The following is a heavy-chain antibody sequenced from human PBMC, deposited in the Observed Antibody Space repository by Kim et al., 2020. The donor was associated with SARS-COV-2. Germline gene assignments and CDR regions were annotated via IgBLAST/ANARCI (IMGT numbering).Heavy chain of an antibody. CDR1: GYTFTSYG. CDR3: ARMGLLWFGEFRIQNYFDY. V-gene: IGHV1-18*01. J-gene: IGHJ4*01. D-gene: IGHD3-10*01. Sequence: ASVKVSCKASGYTFTSYGISWVRQAPGQGLEWMGWISAYNGNTNYAQKLQGRVTMTTDTSTSTAYMELRSLRSDDTAVYYCARMGLLWFGEFRIQNYFDYSGHGTLVTVSS. CDR2: ISAYNGNT.